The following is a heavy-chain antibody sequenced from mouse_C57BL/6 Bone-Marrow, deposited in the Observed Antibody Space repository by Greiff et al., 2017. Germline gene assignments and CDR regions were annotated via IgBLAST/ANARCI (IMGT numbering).Heavy chain of an antibody. J-gene: IGHJ2*01. D-gene: IGHD1-1*01. CDR3: ALLLRNYFDY. CDR2: INPGSGGT. V-gene: IGHV1-54*01. CDR1: GYAFTNYL. Sequence: VKLQESGAELVRPGTSVKVSCKASGYAFTNYLIEWVQQRPGQGLEWIGVINPGSGGTNYNEKFKGKATLTADKSASTDYMQLSSLTSEESAVYFCALLLRNYFDYWGQGTTLTVSS.